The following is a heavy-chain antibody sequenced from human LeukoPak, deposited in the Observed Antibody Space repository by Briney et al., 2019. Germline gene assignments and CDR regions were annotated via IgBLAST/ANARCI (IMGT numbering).Heavy chain of an antibody. J-gene: IGHJ4*02. CDR1: GYTFTGYY. D-gene: IGHD3-16*02. CDR2: INPNSGGT. CDR3: ARDKLGLGELSLYDE. Sequence: ASVKVSCKASGYTFTGYYIHWVRQAPGQGLEWMGWINPNSGGTNYARKFQGRVTMTRDTSISTAYMELSRLTSDDTAMYYCARDKLGLGELSLYDEWGQGTQVTVSS. V-gene: IGHV1-2*02.